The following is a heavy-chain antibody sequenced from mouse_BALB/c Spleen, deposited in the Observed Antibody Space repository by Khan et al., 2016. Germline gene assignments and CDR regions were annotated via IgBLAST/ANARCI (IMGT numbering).Heavy chain of an antibody. CDR1: GYTFTDYY. CDR3: ARSVYYGSYVDY. Sequence: QLQLKESGAELARPGASVKLSCKASGYTFTDYYINWVKQRTGQGLEWVGEIYPGSGNTYYNEKFKGKATLTADKSSSTAYMQLSSLTSEDSAVYFCARSVYYGSYVDYWGQGTTLTVSS. J-gene: IGHJ2*01. CDR2: IYPGSGNT. D-gene: IGHD2-2*01. V-gene: IGHV1-77*01.